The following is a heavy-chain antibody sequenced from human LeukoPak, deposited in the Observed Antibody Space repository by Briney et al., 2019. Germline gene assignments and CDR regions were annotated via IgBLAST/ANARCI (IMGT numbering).Heavy chain of an antibody. J-gene: IGHJ5*02. D-gene: IGHD6-19*01. Sequence: PGGSLRLSCAASGFTFSSYWMHWVRQAPGKGLVWVSRINSDGSGTSYADSVKGRFTISRDNAKNTLYVQMNSLRAEDTAVYYCAREFSNYSSDWYNWFDPWGQGTLVTVSS. V-gene: IGHV3-74*01. CDR2: INSDGSGT. CDR1: GFTFSSYW. CDR3: AREFSNYSSDWYNWFDP.